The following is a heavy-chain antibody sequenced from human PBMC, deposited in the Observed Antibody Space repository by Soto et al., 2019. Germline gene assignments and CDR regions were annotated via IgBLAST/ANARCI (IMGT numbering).Heavy chain of an antibody. CDR1: GLTFSSYI. V-gene: IGHV3-21*01. CDR2: ISSSSSYI. Sequence: SAGSPRIPCAAAGLTFSSYIMDWVRKATGKGLEWVSSISSSSSYIYYADSVKGRFTISRDNAKNSLYLQMNSLRAEDTAVYYCARDLTQIAVVNPWYYGMDVWGQGTTVTVSS. D-gene: IGHD6-19*01. J-gene: IGHJ6*02. CDR3: ARDLTQIAVVNPWYYGMDV.